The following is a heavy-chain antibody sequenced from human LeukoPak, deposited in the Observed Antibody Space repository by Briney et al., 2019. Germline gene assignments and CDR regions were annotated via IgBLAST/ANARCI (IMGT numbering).Heavy chain of an antibody. J-gene: IGHJ5*02. D-gene: IGHD2-2*02. V-gene: IGHV1-69*01. CDR1: GGTFSSYA. CDR2: IIPIFGTA. CDR3: ARDLPLGYCSSTSCYKGWFDP. Sequence: SVTVSCKASGGTFSSYAISWVRQDPGQRLEWMGGIIPIFGTANYAHKFQARVTSTANESTSADYMELSSLRSEDTAVYYGARDLPLGYCSSTSCYKGWFDPWGQGTLVTVSS.